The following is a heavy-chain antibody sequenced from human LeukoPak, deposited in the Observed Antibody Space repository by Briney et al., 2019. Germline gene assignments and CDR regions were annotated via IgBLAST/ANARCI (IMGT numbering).Heavy chain of an antibody. V-gene: IGHV3-74*01. CDR1: GFAFSSYW. D-gene: IGHD5-12*01. CDR3: AREYGGYVRYFDY. Sequence: GGPLRLSGAAAGFAFSSYWMRWVSQAQGKGLVWVSRINSDGSSTSYADSVKGRFTISRDNAKNTLYLQMNSLRAEDTAVYYCAREYGGYVRYFDYWGQGTLVTVSS. CDR2: INSDGSST. J-gene: IGHJ4*02.